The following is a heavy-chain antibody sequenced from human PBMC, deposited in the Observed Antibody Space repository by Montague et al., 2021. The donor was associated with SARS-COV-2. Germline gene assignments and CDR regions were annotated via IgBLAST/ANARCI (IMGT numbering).Heavy chain of an antibody. CDR3: TRDYRSIVGDGLDI. D-gene: IGHD3-16*02. CDR1: GFTSSNYD. V-gene: IGHV3-48*03. CDR2: ISTSAYTT. Sequence: SLRLSCAASGFTSSNYDMNWVRQAPGKGPEWISYISTSAYTTSYAGSVKGRFTISRDNGKNSLYLQTNSLRVEDTAVYYCTRDYRSIVGDGLDIWGQGTKVTVSS. J-gene: IGHJ3*02.